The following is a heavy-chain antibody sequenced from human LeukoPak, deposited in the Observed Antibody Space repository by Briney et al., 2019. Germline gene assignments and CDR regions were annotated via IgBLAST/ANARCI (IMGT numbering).Heavy chain of an antibody. CDR2: IGSSGGST. V-gene: IGHV3-23*01. CDR3: AKGGGGSYFRSLDY. Sequence: PGGSLRLSCAASGFTFDDYAMHWVRQAPGRGLEWVSAIGSSGGSTNYADSVKGRFTISRDNSKHTLYLQMNSLRAEDTAVYYCAKGGGGSYFRSLDYWGQGTLVTVSS. J-gene: IGHJ4*02. CDR1: GFTFDDYA. D-gene: IGHD1-26*01.